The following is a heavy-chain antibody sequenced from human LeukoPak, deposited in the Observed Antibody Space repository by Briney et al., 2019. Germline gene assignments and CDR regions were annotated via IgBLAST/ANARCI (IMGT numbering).Heavy chain of an antibody. D-gene: IGHD6-13*01. CDR3: ARPSSSWYRGGAFDI. Sequence: SETLSLTCTVSGGSISSGSYYWSWIRQPAGKGLEWIGRIYTSGSTYYNPSLKSRVTISVDTSKNQFSLKLSSVTAADTAVYYCARPSSSWYRGGAFDIWGQGTMVTVSS. CDR2: IYTSGST. J-gene: IGHJ3*02. V-gene: IGHV4-61*02. CDR1: GGSISSGSYY.